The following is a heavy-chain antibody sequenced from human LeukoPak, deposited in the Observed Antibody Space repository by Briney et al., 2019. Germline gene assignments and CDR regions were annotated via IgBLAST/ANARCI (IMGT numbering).Heavy chain of an antibody. V-gene: IGHV1-69*05. CDR3: VTDRSDY. CDR2: IIPIFGTA. CDR1: GGTFSSYA. Sequence: SSVKVSCKACGGTFSSYAISWVRQAPGQGLEWMGMIIPIFGTANYAQKFQGRVTITTVESTSTAYMERSSLRSEDTAVYYCVTDRSDYWGQGTLVTVSS. J-gene: IGHJ4*02.